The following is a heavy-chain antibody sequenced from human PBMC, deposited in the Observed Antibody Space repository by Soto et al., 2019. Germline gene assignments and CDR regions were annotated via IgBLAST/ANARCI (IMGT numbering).Heavy chain of an antibody. V-gene: IGHV1-46*01. D-gene: IGHD6-19*01. Sequence: VASVKVSCKASGYTFTSYYMHWVRQAPGQGLEWMGIINPSGGSTSYAQKFQGRVTMTRDTSTSTVYMELSSLRSEDTAVYYCARDHVSGPDIAVGMDVWGQGTTVTVSS. CDR1: GYTFTSYY. CDR2: INPSGGST. J-gene: IGHJ6*02. CDR3: ARDHVSGPDIAVGMDV.